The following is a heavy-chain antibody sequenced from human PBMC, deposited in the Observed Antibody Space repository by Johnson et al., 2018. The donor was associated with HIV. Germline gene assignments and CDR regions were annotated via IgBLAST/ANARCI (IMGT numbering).Heavy chain of an antibody. CDR2: ISSNGGKT. J-gene: IGHJ3*02. CDR1: GFTFSSYA. V-gene: IGHV3-64*01. CDR3: AKDYQNSTSRWYNDAFDI. Sequence: EVQLVESGGGLVQPGGSLRLSCAASGFTFSSYAMHWVRQAPGKGLEYVSAISSNGGKTYYANSVMGRFTISRDNSKNTLYLQMGRLRAEDKGVYYCAKDYQNSTSRWYNDAFDIWGQGTMVTVSS. D-gene: IGHD6-13*01.